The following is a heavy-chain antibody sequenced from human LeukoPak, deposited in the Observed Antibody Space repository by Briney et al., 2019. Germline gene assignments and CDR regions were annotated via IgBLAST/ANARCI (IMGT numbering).Heavy chain of an antibody. Sequence: PGGSLRLSCAASGFTFDDYAMHWVRQAPGKGLEWVSGISWNSGSIGYADSVKGRFAISRDNAKSSLYLQMNSLGAEDTALYYCAQLPSSYGSGSQVDYWGREPWSPSPQ. CDR2: ISWNSGSI. D-gene: IGHD3-10*01. CDR1: GFTFDDYA. J-gene: IGHJ4*02. V-gene: IGHV3-9*01. CDR3: AQLPSSYGSGSQVDY.